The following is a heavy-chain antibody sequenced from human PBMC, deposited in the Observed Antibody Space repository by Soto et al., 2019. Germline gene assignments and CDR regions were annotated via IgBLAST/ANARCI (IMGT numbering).Heavy chain of an antibody. V-gene: IGHV3-30*04. CDR3: ARDSKEKEDYDILTGYYDAFDI. J-gene: IGHJ3*02. CDR1: GFTFSSYA. CDR2: ISYDGSNK. Sequence: GGSLRLSCAASGFTFSSYAMHWVRQAPGKGLEWVAVISYDGSNKYYADSVKGRFTISRDNSKNTLYLQMNSMRAEDTAVYYCARDSKEKEDYDILTGYYDAFDIWGQGTMVTVSS. D-gene: IGHD3-9*01.